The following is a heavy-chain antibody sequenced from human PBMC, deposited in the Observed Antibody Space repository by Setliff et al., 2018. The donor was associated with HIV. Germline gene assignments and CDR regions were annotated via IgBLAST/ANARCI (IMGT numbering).Heavy chain of an antibody. J-gene: IGHJ1*01. CDR2: IYHSGST. D-gene: IGHD3-22*01. CDR1: GGSISSSNW. CDR3: ARELGLGTYYYDSTGYSDPVWGH. Sequence: PSETLSLTCAVSGGSISSSNWWRWVRQPPGKGLEWIGEIYHSGSTNYNASLKSPVTISVDTSRNQFSLKLSSVTAADTAVYYCARELGLGTYYYDSTGYSDPVWGHWGQGTLVTVSS. V-gene: IGHV4-4*02.